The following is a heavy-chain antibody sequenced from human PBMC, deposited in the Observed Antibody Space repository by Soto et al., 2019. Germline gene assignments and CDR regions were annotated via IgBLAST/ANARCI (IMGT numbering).Heavy chain of an antibody. D-gene: IGHD3-16*01. CDR1: GYNFVNYG. CDR2: ISAYNGNT. V-gene: IGHV1-18*01. CDR3: ARDGGTVAALPGGF. Sequence: QVRLVQSGTEVRKPGASVKVSCKAPGYNFVNYGITWVRQAPGQGLERMGWISAYNGNTDYEQKFQGRITMTTDTSTSTAYLELRSLRSDDTAVYYCARDGGTVAALPGGFWGQGTLVSVSS. J-gene: IGHJ4*02.